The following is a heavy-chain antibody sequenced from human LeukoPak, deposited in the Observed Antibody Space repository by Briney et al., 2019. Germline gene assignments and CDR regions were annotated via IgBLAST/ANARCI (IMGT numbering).Heavy chain of an antibody. V-gene: IGHV1-46*01. D-gene: IGHD2-2*01. Sequence: GASVKVSCKASGYTFTSYYMHWVRQAPGQGLEWMGIINPSGGSTSYAQKFQGRVTMTRDTSTSTVYMELSSLRSEDTAVYYCARENGDCSSTSCYYFDYWGQGTLVTVSS. J-gene: IGHJ4*02. CDR3: ARENGDCSSTSCYYFDY. CDR1: GYTFTSYY. CDR2: INPSGGST.